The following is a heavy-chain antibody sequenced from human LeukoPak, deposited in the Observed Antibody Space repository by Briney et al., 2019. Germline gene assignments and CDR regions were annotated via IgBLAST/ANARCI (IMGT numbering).Heavy chain of an antibody. V-gene: IGHV4-39*01. D-gene: IGHD2-15*01. J-gene: IGHJ6*02. CDR3: ARQADNHCSGGSCYAFYYYYYGMDV. CDR1: GGSISSSSYY. CDR2: IYYSGST. Sequence: SETLSLTCTVSGGSISSSSYYWGWIRQPPGKGLEWIGSIYYSGSTYYNPSLKSRVTISVDTSKNQFSLKLSSVTAADTAVYYCARQADNHCSGGSCYAFYYYYYGMDVWGQGTTVTVS.